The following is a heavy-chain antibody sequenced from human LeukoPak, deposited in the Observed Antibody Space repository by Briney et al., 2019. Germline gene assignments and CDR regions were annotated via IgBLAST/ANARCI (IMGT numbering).Heavy chain of an antibody. D-gene: IGHD6-25*01. CDR2: IYYSGST. CDR3: ASRQRPYYYYGMDV. CDR1: GGSTSSYY. V-gene: IGHV4-59*01. Sequence: SETLSLTCTVSGGSTSSYYWSWIRQPPGKGLEWIGYIYYSGSTNYNPSLKSRVTISVDTSKNQFSLKLSSVTAADTAVYYCASRQRPYYYYGMDVWGQGTTVTVSS. J-gene: IGHJ6*02.